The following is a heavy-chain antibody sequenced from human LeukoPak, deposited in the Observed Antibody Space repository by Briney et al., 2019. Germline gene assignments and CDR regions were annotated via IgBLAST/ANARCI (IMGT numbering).Heavy chain of an antibody. Sequence: PGGSLRLSCASSGFTFSTYWVMCVRQARGKALEWVVNKKKDVRERYYVDSVKGRFTISRENAKNSLYLQMNSLRVEDTAVYYRARGQWLGHCWGQGTLVTVSS. CDR2: KKKDVRER. CDR3: ARGQWLGHC. V-gene: IGHV3-7*03. J-gene: IGHJ4*02. D-gene: IGHD6-19*01. CDR1: GFTFSTYW.